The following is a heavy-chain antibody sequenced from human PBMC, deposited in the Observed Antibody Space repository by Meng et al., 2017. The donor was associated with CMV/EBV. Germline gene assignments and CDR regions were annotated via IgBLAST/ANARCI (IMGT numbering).Heavy chain of an antibody. D-gene: IGHD2-2*02. J-gene: IGHJ5*02. CDR3: AREIVVVPAAIDNWFDP. CDR1: GGSISSSSYY. CDR2: IYTSGST. Sequence: QESDHGLVKPSAALSLTWTASGGSISSSSYYWGWIRQPPGKGLEWIGSIYTSGSTNDNPSLKSRVTMSVDTSKNQFSLKLSSVTAADTAVYYCAREIVVVPAAIDNWFDPWGQGTLVTVSS. V-gene: IGHV4-39*07.